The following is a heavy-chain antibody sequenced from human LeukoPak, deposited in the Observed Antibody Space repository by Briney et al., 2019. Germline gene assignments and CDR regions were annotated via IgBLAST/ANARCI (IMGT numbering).Heavy chain of an antibody. V-gene: IGHV3-9*01. Sequence: GGSLRLSCAASGFTFDDYAMHWVRQAPGKGLEWVSGISWNSGSIGYADSVKGRFTISRDNAKNSLYLQMNSLRAEDTALYYCAKDVYYGSGSYGVDYWGQGTLVTVSS. CDR2: ISWNSGSI. J-gene: IGHJ4*02. CDR1: GFTFDDYA. CDR3: AKDVYYGSGSYGVDY. D-gene: IGHD3-10*01.